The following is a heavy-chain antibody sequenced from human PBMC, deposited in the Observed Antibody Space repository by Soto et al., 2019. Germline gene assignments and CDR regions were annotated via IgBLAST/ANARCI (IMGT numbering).Heavy chain of an antibody. Sequence: QVQLVESGGGVVQPGRSLRLSCAASGFTFSSYGMHWVHQAPGKGLEWVAVIWYDGSNKYYADSVKGRFTISRDNSKNTLYLQMNSLRAEDTAVYYCPRDRISYDSSGYYYYYWGQGTLVTVSS. CDR1: GFTFSSYG. V-gene: IGHV3-33*01. D-gene: IGHD3-22*01. CDR2: IWYDGSNK. J-gene: IGHJ4*02. CDR3: PRDRISYDSSGYYYYY.